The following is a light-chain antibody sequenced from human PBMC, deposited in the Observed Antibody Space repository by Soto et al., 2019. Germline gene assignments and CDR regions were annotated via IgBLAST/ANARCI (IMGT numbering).Light chain of an antibody. V-gene: IGKV1-39*01. CDR1: QTISTY. CDR2: GAS. CDR3: QKSSSIPYT. Sequence: DIQMTQSPSSLSASVGDRVTITCRASQTISTYLNWYQQIPGKAPKLLIYGASNLQNGVPSRFRGSGSGTDFTLTISSLQPEDFATYYCQKSSSIPYTFGQGTKLEIK. J-gene: IGKJ2*01.